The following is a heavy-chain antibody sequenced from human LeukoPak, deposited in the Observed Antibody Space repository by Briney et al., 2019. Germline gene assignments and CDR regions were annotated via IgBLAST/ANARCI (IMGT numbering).Heavy chain of an antibody. CDR3: ARHDPKSYYYDSSGPFDY. CDR2: IYYSGST. CDR1: GGSISSGGYY. Sequence: SQTLSLTCTVSGGSISSGGYYWSWIRQHPGKGLEWIGYIYYSGSTYYNPSLKSRVTISVDTSKNQFSLKLSSVTAADTAVYYCARHDPKSYYYDSSGPFDYWGQGTLVTVSS. J-gene: IGHJ4*02. D-gene: IGHD3-22*01. V-gene: IGHV4-31*03.